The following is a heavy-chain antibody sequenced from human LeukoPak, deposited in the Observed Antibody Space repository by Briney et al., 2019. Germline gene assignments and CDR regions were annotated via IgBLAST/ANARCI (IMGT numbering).Heavy chain of an antibody. CDR1: GYSFTNYW. Sequence: RGESLKTSCKGSGYSFTNYWITWVRQMPGKGLEWMGRIDPSDSYTNYSPSFQGHVTISADKSISTAYLQWSSLKASDTAMYYCARRAAGTTGRFDYWGQGTLVTVSS. D-gene: IGHD1-1*01. CDR2: IDPSDSYT. V-gene: IGHV5-10-1*01. CDR3: ARRAAGTTGRFDY. J-gene: IGHJ4*02.